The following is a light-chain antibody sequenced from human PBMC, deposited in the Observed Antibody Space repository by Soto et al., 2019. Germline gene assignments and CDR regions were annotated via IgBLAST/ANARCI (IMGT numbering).Light chain of an antibody. Sequence: IIMTQSPATLSVSPGERVTFPCRASQSISTNLAWYQQKPGQAPRLLIYGASTRDTHIPDRFSGSGSETEFTLSVSSLQSEDFAIYYCQQYYDWPLVTFGGGTKVDIK. CDR3: QQYYDWPLVT. J-gene: IGKJ4*01. CDR1: QSISTN. V-gene: IGKV3-15*01. CDR2: GAS.